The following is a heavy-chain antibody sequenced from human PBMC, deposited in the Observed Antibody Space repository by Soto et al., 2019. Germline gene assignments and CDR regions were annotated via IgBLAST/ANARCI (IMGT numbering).Heavy chain of an antibody. D-gene: IGHD3-3*01. CDR2: INAGNGNT. CDR1: GYTFTGYS. CDR3: ARDQYYDFWSGYSPFWFDP. J-gene: IGHJ5*02. V-gene: IGHV1-3*01. Sequence: GASVKVSCRASGYTFTGYSMHWVRQAPGQRLEWMGWINAGNGNTKYSQKFQGRVTITRDTSASTAYMELSSLRSEDTAVYYCARDQYYDFWSGYSPFWFDPWGQGTLVTVSS.